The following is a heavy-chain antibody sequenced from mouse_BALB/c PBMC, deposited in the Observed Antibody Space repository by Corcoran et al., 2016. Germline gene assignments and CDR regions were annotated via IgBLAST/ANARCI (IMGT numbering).Heavy chain of an antibody. V-gene: IGHV14-3*02. J-gene: IGHJ1*01. CDR1: GFNIKDTY. CDR3: ARWDWYFDV. CDR2: IDPANGNN. Sequence: EVQLQESGAELVKPGDSVKLSCTASGFNIKDTYMHWVKQRPEQSLEWMGRIDPANGNNKYDPKFQGKATITADTSSNTAYLHLSSLTSEDTAVYYCARWDWYFDVWGAGTTVTVSS.